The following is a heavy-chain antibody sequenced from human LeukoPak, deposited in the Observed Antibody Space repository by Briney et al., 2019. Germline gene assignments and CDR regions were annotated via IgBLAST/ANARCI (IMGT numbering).Heavy chain of an antibody. CDR3: ARDFFGRITIFGVGLFDY. CDR1: GGSFSGYY. V-gene: IGHV4-34*01. D-gene: IGHD3-3*01. J-gene: IGHJ4*02. CDR2: INHSGST. Sequence: SETLSLTCAVYGGSFSGYYWSWIRQPPGKGLEWIGEINHSGSTNYNPSLKSRVTISVDTSKNQFSLKLSSVTAADTAVYYCARDFFGRITIFGVGLFDYWGQGTLVTVSS.